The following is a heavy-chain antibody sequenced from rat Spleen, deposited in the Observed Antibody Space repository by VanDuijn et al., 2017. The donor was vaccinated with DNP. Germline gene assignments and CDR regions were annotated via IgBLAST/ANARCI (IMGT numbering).Heavy chain of an antibody. CDR2: ITSSGSNT. V-gene: IGHV5-25*01. J-gene: IGHJ3*01. CDR3: TRQYYYSGDDNWFAY. D-gene: IGHD1-1*01. Sequence: EVHLVESGGGLVQPGRSLKLSCAASGFTFSNYYMAWIRQVPGKGLEWVASITSSGSNTYYPDSVKGRFTISRDNAKSTLYLQMDSLRSEDTATYYCTRQYYYSGDDNWFAYWGQGTLVTVSS. CDR1: GFTFSNYY.